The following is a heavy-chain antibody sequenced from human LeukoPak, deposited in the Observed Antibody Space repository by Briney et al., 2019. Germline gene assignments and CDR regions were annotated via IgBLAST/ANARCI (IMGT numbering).Heavy chain of an antibody. CDR2: INHSGST. CDR1: GGSFSGYY. J-gene: IGHJ4*02. Sequence: PSETLSLTCAVYGGSFSGYYWSWIRQPPGKGLEWIGEINHSGSTNYNPSLKSRVTISVDTSKNQFSLKLSSVTAADTAVYYCARVKGRQQFARGFDYWGQGTLVTVSS. V-gene: IGHV4-34*01. D-gene: IGHD6-13*01. CDR3: ARVKGRQQFARGFDY.